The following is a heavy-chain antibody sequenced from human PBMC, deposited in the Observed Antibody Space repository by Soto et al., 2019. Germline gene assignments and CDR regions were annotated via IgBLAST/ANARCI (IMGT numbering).Heavy chain of an antibody. D-gene: IGHD2-21*02. CDR2: INPSGGST. V-gene: IGHV1-46*01. J-gene: IGHJ6*02. CDR3: ATNTMELGTYCGGDCDHDDYYYGMDV. CDR1: GYTFTSHY. Sequence: QVQLVQSGAEVKKPGASVKVSCKASGYTFTSHYMHWVRQAPGQGLEWMGIINPSGGSTSYAKKFRGRVTMTSDTSTSPVYMERSSLRSEDTAVYYYATNTMELGTYCGGDCDHDDYYYGMDVWGQGTTVTVSS.